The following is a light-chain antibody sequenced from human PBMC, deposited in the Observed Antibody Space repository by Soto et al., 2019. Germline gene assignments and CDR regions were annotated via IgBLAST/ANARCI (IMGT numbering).Light chain of an antibody. V-gene: IGLV2-14*03. J-gene: IGLJ1*01. CDR2: DVT. CDR3: TSSTSGRTAYV. CDR1: SSDVGDYKF. Sequence: QAVLTQPASVYGAPGQSSTISCRGTSSDVGDYKFVSWYQQHPGKAAKLIIYDVTNRPSGASNRFSGSKSGNTASLTISGLQAEDEADYYCTSSTSGRTAYVFGTATKVTVL.